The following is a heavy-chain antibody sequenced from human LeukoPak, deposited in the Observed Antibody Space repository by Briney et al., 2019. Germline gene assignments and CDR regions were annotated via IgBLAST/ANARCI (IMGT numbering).Heavy chain of an antibody. Sequence: GGSLRLSCAASGFTFSSYGMHWVRQAPGKGLEWVAVIWSDETNKHYGDSVKGRFTISRDNSKNTLYLEMNSLRAEDTAVYYCAREGLTTSPNNALDVWGQGTMVIVSS. CDR3: AREGLTTSPNNALDV. CDR1: GFTFSSYG. D-gene: IGHD4-11*01. J-gene: IGHJ3*01. V-gene: IGHV3-33*08. CDR2: IWSDETNK.